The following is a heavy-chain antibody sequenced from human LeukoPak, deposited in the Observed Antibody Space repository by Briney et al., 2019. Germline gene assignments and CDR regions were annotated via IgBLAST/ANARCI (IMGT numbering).Heavy chain of an antibody. CDR1: GFTFSSYW. V-gene: IGHV3-74*01. CDR2: MNSDGSST. J-gene: IGHJ3*01. D-gene: IGHD5-18*01. CDR3: ATYVDTVRYDAFDV. Sequence: GGSLRLSCAVSGFTFSSYWMHWVRQAPGKGLVWVSRMNSDGSSTSYADSVKGRFTISRDNARNTVYLQMNSLRAEDAAVYYCATYVDTVRYDAFDVWGQGTMVTVSS.